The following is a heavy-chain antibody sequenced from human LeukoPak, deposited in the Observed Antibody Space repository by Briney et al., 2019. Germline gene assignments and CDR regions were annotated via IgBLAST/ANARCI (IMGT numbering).Heavy chain of an antibody. Sequence: SVKVSCKASGGTFSSYAISWVRQAPGQGLEWMGGIIPIFGTANYAQKFQGRVTITADESTSTAYMKLSSLRSEDTAVYYCARGGLRFSLDYYYMDVWGKGTTVTVSS. V-gene: IGHV1-69*13. D-gene: IGHD3-3*01. CDR1: GGTFSSYA. J-gene: IGHJ6*03. CDR2: IIPIFGTA. CDR3: ARGGLRFSLDYYYMDV.